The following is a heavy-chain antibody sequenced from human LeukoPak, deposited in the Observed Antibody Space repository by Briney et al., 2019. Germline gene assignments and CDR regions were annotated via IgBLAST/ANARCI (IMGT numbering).Heavy chain of an antibody. Sequence: PGRSLRLSCAASGFSISTYGMSWVRQAPGKGLQWVSSVIGSDDSTSYADSVKGRFTVSRDNSNNTLYLRMNGLRAEDTAVYYCTKVPRTNLDMIFDSWGQGALVTVSS. V-gene: IGHV3-23*01. CDR3: TKVPRTNLDMIFDS. CDR1: GFSISTYG. J-gene: IGHJ4*02. D-gene: IGHD3-16*01. CDR2: VIGSDDST.